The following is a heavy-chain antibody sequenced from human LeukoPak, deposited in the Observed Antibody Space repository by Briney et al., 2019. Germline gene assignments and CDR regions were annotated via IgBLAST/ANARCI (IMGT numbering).Heavy chain of an antibody. CDR3: AKYSRPNWFDP. D-gene: IGHD6-13*01. CDR2: ISGSGGST. V-gene: IGHV3-23*01. CDR1: GFTFGNYC. J-gene: IGHJ5*02. Sequence: GGTLRLSCAASGFTFGNYCMRWVRRAPGKGLEWVSGISGSGGSTYYADSVKGRFTISRDNSKNTLYLQMNSLRAEDTAVYYCAKYSRPNWFDPWGQGTLVTVSS.